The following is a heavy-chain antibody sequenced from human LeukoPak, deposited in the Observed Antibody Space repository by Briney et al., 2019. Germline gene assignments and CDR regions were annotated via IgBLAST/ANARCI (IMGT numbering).Heavy chain of an antibody. CDR2: ISGSGGST. V-gene: IGHV3-23*01. CDR3: AKDRTGTTRMMSGGAFDI. D-gene: IGHD1-1*01. Sequence: PGGSLRLSCAASGFTFSSYAMSWVRQAPGKGLEWVSAISGSGGSTYYADSVKGRFTISRDNSKNTLFLQMNSLRAEDTAVYYCAKDRTGTTRMMSGGAFDIWGQGTTVTVSS. J-gene: IGHJ3*02. CDR1: GFTFSSYA.